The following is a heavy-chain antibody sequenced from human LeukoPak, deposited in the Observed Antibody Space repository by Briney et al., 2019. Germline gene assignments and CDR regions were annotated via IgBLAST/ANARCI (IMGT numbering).Heavy chain of an antibody. CDR3: ARDSVDESSGYYPSGAFDL. CDR2: IHYGGST. J-gene: IGHJ3*01. Sequence: PSETLSVTRTVSSGSITRHYWTWIRQPPGKGLEWIGYIHYGGSTNYNPSLKSRVTISVDTSKKQFSLNMSSVTPADTALYYCARDSVDESSGYYPSGAFDLWGQGTLVTVSS. CDR1: SGSITRHY. D-gene: IGHD3-22*01. V-gene: IGHV4-59*11.